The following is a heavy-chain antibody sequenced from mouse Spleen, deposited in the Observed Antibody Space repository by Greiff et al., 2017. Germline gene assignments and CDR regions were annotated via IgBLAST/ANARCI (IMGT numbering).Heavy chain of an antibody. V-gene: IGHV1-80*01. D-gene: IGHD3-2*01. J-gene: IGHJ4*01. CDR1: GYAFSSYW. CDR2: IYPGDGDT. Sequence: QVQLQQSGAELVKPGASVKISCKASGYAFSSYWMNWVKQRPGKGLEWIGQIYPGDGDTNYNGKFKGKATLTADKSSSTAYMQLSSLTSEDSAVYFCATKTARAHAMDYWGQGTSVTVSS. CDR3: ATKTARAHAMDY.